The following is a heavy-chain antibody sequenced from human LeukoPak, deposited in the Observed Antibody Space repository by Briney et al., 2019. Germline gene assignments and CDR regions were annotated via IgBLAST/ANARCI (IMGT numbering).Heavy chain of an antibody. CDR3: ARSGGCSNYLYYYYGMDV. V-gene: IGHV4-34*01. D-gene: IGHD4-11*01. CDR2: INHSGST. Sequence: PSETLSLTCAVYGGSFSGYYWSWIRQPPGKGLEWIGEINHSGSTNYNPSLKSRVTISVDTSKNQFSLKLSSVTAADTAVYYCARSGGCSNYLYYYYGMDVWGQGTTVTVSS. CDR1: GGSFSGYY. J-gene: IGHJ6*02.